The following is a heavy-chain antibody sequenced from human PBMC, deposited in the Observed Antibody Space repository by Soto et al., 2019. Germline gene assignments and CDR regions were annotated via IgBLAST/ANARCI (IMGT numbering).Heavy chain of an antibody. J-gene: IGHJ4*02. Sequence: EVQLVESGGGLVKPGGSLRLSCAGSGFSFSNFYMNWVRQAPGKGLEWVSSITSSGRFIYYAYSVRGRFTISRDNARNSLSLQMDSLRAEDTAIYYCAGTHDSNTFDSWGPGTLVTVSS. CDR2: ITSSGRFI. CDR1: GFSFSNFY. V-gene: IGHV3-21*01. CDR3: AGTHDSNTFDS. D-gene: IGHD4-4*01.